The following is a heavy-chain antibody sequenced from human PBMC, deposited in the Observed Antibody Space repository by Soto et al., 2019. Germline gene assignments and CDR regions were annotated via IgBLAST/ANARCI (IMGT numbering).Heavy chain of an antibody. Sequence: SETLSLTCTVSGGSISSGGYYWSWIRQHPGKGLEWIGYIYYSGSTYYNPSLKSRVTISVDTSKNQFSLKLSSVTAADTAVYYCAREDYYGASFDIWGQGTMVTVSS. CDR2: IYYSGST. D-gene: IGHD3-10*01. V-gene: IGHV4-31*03. CDR3: AREDYYGASFDI. J-gene: IGHJ3*02. CDR1: GGSISSGGYY.